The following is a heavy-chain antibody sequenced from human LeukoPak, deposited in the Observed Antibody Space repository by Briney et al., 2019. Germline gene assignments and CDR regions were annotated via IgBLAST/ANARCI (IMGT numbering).Heavy chain of an antibody. D-gene: IGHD3-9*01. CDR2: MNPNSGNT. CDR3: ARYSVLRYFDDDAFDI. J-gene: IGHJ3*02. Sequence: VASVKVSCKASGYTFTSYDINWVRQATGQGLEWMGWMNPNSGNTGYAQKFQGRVTMTRNTSISTAYMELSSLRSEATAVYYCARYSVLRYFDDDAFDIWGQGTMVTVSS. CDR1: GYTFTSYD. V-gene: IGHV1-8*01.